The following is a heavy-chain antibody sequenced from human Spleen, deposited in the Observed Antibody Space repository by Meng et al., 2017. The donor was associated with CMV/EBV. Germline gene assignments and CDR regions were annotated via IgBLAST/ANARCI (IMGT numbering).Heavy chain of an antibody. Sequence: ASVKVSCKVSGYTLTELSIHWVRQAPGKGLEWMGGFDPEDGESIYPQKFQGRVTMTEDTSADTAYMELSRLRSEDTAVYYCARDSPLPPKSGSYYRNYGMDVWGQGTTVTVSS. CDR3: ARDSPLPPKSGSYYRNYGMDV. V-gene: IGHV1-24*01. D-gene: IGHD1-26*01. CDR2: FDPEDGES. CDR1: GYTLTELS. J-gene: IGHJ6*02.